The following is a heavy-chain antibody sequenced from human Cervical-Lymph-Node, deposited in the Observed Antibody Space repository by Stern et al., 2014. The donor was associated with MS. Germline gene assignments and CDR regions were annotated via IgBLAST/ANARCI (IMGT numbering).Heavy chain of an antibody. CDR2: IWKNGNSK. CDR3: AREGRGGLASYFGMDV. CDR1: GFTFSRYG. V-gene: IGHV3-33*08. J-gene: IGHJ6*02. D-gene: IGHD3-16*01. Sequence: VQLVESGGGVVKPGTSLRVSCVASGFTFSRYGMHWVRQAPGKGLEWVAVIWKNGNSKYYADSVRGRFTTAKNNSKKSVYLQMNRLSTVDTAVYDCAREGRGGLASYFGMDVWGQGTTVTVSS.